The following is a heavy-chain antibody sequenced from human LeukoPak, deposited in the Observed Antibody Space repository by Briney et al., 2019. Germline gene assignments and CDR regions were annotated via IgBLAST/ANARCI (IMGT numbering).Heavy chain of an antibody. CDR3: ARRQYCTSSRCFLAFDI. V-gene: IGHV4-59*08. D-gene: IGHD2-2*01. J-gene: IGHJ3*02. CDR2: FYYCGST. Sequence: SETLSLTCAVSSGFLYIYYWGCIRQPPGRGLVWFGYFYYCGSTNYNPSLKSRVTISVDTSKNEFSLRLSSVTAADTAVYYCARRQYCTSSRCFLAFDIWGQGTMVTVSP. CDR1: SGFLYIYY.